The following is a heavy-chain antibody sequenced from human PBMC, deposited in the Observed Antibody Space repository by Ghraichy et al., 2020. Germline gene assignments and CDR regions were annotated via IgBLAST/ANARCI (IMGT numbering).Heavy chain of an antibody. CDR1: GFTVSSNH. CDR2: IYSGGNT. V-gene: IGHV3-66*02. J-gene: IGHJ4*02. D-gene: IGHD3-10*01. CDR3: LTFGGPIAPGY. Sequence: GGSLRLYCAASGFTVSSNHMSWVRQSVGKGLEWVSTIYSGGNTLYADSVKGRFTISRDSSKSTLYLQMNSLRVEDTAVYFCLTFGGPIAPGYSGQGTLVSVSS.